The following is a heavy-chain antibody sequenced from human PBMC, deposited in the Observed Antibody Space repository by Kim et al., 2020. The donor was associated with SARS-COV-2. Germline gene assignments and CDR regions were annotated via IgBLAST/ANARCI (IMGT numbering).Heavy chain of an antibody. D-gene: IGHD1-26*01. J-gene: IGHJ4*02. Sequence: GGSLRLSCAASGFTVSNSYMNWVRQAPGKGLEWVSILYPGGGTSYADSVKGRFTVSSDKSKNTLSLQMDILRVEDTAVYYCANWEIGFYLRQGTLVSVS. V-gene: IGHV3-53*01. CDR3: ANWEIGFY. CDR1: GFTVSNSY. CDR2: LYPGGGT.